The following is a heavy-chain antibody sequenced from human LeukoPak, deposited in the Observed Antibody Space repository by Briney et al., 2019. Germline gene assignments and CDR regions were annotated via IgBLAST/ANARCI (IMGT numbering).Heavy chain of an antibody. D-gene: IGHD4-17*01. CDR1: GGSISIYY. CDR3: ARTYGPIDY. V-gene: IGHV4-59*01. Sequence: PSETLSLTCTVSGGSISIYYGSWIRQPPGKGLEWIGYIYHSGSTNYNPSLKSRVTISVDTSKNQFSVRLRSVTAADTAVYYCARTYGPIDYWGQGALVTVSS. CDR2: IYHSGST. J-gene: IGHJ4*02.